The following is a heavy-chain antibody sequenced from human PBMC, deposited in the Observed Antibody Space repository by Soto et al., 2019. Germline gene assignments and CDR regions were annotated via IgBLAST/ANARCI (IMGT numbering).Heavy chain of an antibody. J-gene: IGHJ3*01. CDR2: IIGSGGST. V-gene: IGHV3-23*01. Sequence: EVQLLESGGGLIQPGGSLRLSCAASGFTFTKYPMSWVRQAPGKGLEWVSSIIGSGGSTYYADSVKGRFTISRDKSRNTLYLQMNSLSVEDTARYYCAKDTEDLADYVDAFDVWGPGTMVTVSS. CDR3: AKDTEDLADYVDAFDV. D-gene: IGHD4-17*01. CDR1: GFTFTKYP.